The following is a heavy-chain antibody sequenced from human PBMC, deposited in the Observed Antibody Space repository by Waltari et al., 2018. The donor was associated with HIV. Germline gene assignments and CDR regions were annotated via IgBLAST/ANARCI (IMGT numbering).Heavy chain of an antibody. CDR1: GYPLRSGSS. Sequence: QVQLQESGPGLVKPSETLSLTCAVPGYPLRSGSSWGWIRQPPGKGLEWIGSIYHSGSTYYNPSLKSRVTISVDTSKNQFSLKLSSVTAADTAVYYCAKLDRGYDYWGQGTLVTVSS. D-gene: IGHD3-10*01. J-gene: IGHJ4*02. CDR3: AKLDRGYDY. CDR2: IYHSGST. V-gene: IGHV4-38-2*01.